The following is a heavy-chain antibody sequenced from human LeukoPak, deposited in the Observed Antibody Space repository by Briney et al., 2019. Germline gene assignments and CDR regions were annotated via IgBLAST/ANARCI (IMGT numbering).Heavy chain of an antibody. D-gene: IGHD4-17*01. Sequence: GGSLRLSCAASGFTFDDYGMNWVRQAPGKGLEWVSSISSSSSYIYYADSVKGRFTISRDNAKNSLYLQMNSLRAEDTAVYYCARDHGEFYYYYYYMDVWGKGTTVTVSS. CDR2: ISSSSSYI. V-gene: IGHV3-21*01. J-gene: IGHJ6*03. CDR1: GFTFDDYG. CDR3: ARDHGEFYYYYYYMDV.